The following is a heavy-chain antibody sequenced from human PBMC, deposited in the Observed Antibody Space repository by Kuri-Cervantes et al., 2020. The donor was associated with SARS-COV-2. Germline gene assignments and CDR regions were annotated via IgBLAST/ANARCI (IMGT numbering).Heavy chain of an antibody. CDR2: ISSNGGST. Sequence: GGSLRLSCTVSGFTFSSYAMHWVRQAPGKGLEYVSAISSNGGSTYYADSVKGRFTISRDNSKNTLYLQMNSLRAEDTAVYYCARAWDYGDPNYYYYYGMDVCGQGTTV. V-gene: IGHV3-64*04. D-gene: IGHD4-17*01. CDR1: GFTFSSYA. J-gene: IGHJ6*02. CDR3: ARAWDYGDPNYYYYYGMDV.